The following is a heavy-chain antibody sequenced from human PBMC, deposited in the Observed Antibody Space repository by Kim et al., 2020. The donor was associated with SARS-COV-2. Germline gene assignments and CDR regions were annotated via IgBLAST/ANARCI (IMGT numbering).Heavy chain of an antibody. D-gene: IGHD3-16*01. V-gene: IGHV3-30*18. J-gene: IGHJ5*02. CDR2: ISYDGSNK. CDR1: GFTFSSYG. CDR3: AKDVLDYDNWFDP. Sequence: GGSLRLSCAASGFTFSSYGMHWVRQAPGKGLEWVAVISYDGSNKYYADSVKGRFTISRDNSKNTLYLQMNSLRAEDTAVYYCAKDVLDYDNWFDPWGQG.